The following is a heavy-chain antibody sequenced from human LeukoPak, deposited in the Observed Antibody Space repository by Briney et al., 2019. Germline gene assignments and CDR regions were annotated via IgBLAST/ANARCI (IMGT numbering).Heavy chain of an antibody. D-gene: IGHD2/OR15-2a*01. J-gene: IGHJ4*02. CDR3: ARSSLILFDY. Sequence: SETLSLTCTVSGGSISSGGYYWRCIRQNPGTGLEWIGYIYYSGSTYYNPSLKSRVTISVDTSKNQSSLKLSSVTAADTAVYYCARSSLILFDYWGQGTLVTVSS. CDR2: IYYSGST. CDR1: GGSISSGGYY. V-gene: IGHV4-31*03.